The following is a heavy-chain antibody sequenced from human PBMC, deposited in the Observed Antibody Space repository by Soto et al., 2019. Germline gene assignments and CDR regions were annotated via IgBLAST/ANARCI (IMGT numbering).Heavy chain of an antibody. D-gene: IGHD2-15*01. CDR2: IYYSGST. CDR3: ARYSDSFDLYYFDY. J-gene: IGHJ4*02. CDR1: GGSISSYY. Sequence: PSETLSLTCTVSGGSISSYYWSWIRQPPGKGLEWIGYIYYSGSTNYNPSLKSRVTISVDTSKNQFSLKLSSVTAADTAVYYCARYSDSFDLYYFDYWGQGTLVTVSS. V-gene: IGHV4-59*01.